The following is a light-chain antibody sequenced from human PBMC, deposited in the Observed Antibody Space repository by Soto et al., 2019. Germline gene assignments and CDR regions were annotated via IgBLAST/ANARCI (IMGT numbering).Light chain of an antibody. CDR3: QQYGSSPPIT. CDR1: QSLSSSY. CDR2: GAS. V-gene: IGKV3-20*01. Sequence: EIVLTQSPGTLSLSPGERATLSCRARQSLSSSYLAWYQQKPGQAPRLVIHGASSRATGIPDRFSGSGSGTDFTLTISRLEPEDFAVYYCQQYGSSPPITFGQGTRLEIK. J-gene: IGKJ5*01.